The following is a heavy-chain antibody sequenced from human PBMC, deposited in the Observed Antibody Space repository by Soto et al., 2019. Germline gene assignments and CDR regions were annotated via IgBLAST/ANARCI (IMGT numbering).Heavy chain of an antibody. CDR2: LNPNSGDT. V-gene: IGHV1-8*01. D-gene: IGHD6-19*01. CDR1: GYTFSSYD. J-gene: IGHJ4*02. CDR3: ATSGGGWYLY. Sequence: QVQLVQSGAEVKKPGASVKVSCKASGYTFSSYDINWVRQATGQGLEWMGWLNPNSGDTGYAQKFQGSVTLTRNTSINTAYIDLSSLTSDDTAVYYCATSGGGWYLYWGQGTLVTVSS.